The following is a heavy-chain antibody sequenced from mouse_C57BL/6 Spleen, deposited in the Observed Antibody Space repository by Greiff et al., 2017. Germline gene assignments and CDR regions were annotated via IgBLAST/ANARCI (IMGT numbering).Heavy chain of an antibody. J-gene: IGHJ4*01. V-gene: IGHV14-4*01. CDR1: GFNIKDDY. CDR3: TSPPPYAMGY. Sequence: EVQLQQSGAELVRPGASVKLSCTASGFNIKDDYMHWVKQRPEQGLEWIGWIDPENGDTEYASKFQGTGTITADTASNTAYLQLSSLTSEDTAVYYGTSPPPYAMGYWGQGTSVTVSS. CDR2: IDPENGDT.